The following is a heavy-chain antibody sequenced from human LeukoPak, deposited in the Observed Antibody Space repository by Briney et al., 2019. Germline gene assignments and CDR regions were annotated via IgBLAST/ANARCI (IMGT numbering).Heavy chain of an antibody. V-gene: IGHV4-61*01. J-gene: IGHJ4*02. CDR2: ISYSGST. Sequence: SETLSLTCTVSGSSMSSDYYWGWIRQPPGKGLDWIAYISYSGSTSYSPSLKSRVTISVDTSKNQFSLKLSSVTAADTAVYYCATVRFGELLRFDYWSQGTLVTVSS. D-gene: IGHD3-10*01. CDR1: GSSMSSDYY. CDR3: ATVRFGELLRFDY.